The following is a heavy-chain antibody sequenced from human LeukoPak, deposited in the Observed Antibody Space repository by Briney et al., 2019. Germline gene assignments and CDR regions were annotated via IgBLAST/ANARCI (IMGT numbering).Heavy chain of an antibody. J-gene: IGHJ3*02. CDR1: GYTFTSYY. CDR3: ARDRGGADSSGWITDAFDI. D-gene: IGHD6-19*01. CDR2: INPSGGST. V-gene: IGHV1-46*01. Sequence: ASVKVSCKASGYTFTSYYMRWVRQAPGQGLEWMGIINPSGGSTSYAQKFQGRVTMTRDTSTSTVYMELSSLRSEDTAVYYCARDRGGADSSGWITDAFDIWGQGTMVTVSS.